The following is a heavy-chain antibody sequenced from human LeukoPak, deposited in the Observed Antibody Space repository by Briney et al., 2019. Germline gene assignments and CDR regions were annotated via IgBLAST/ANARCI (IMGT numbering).Heavy chain of an antibody. CDR3: ARAVSGSDYWFDP. J-gene: IGHJ5*02. CDR2: IFSSGST. Sequence: SETLSLTCTVSGGFMSGHYWTWIRQTPGKELEWIGCIFSSGSTNYYASLKTRLTISVDTSKKKFFLNLRSLTAADTAVYYCARAVSGSDYWFDPWGQGTQVTVSS. V-gene: IGHV4-59*11. D-gene: IGHD5-12*01. CDR1: GGFMSGHY.